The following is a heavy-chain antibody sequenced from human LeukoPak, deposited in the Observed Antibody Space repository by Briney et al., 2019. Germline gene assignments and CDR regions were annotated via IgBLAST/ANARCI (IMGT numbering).Heavy chain of an antibody. V-gene: IGHV3-21*01. CDR2: ISSSSSYI. CDR3: ARDRGQQWLANRDAFDI. CDR1: GFTFSSSA. J-gene: IGHJ3*02. Sequence: NPGGSLRLSCAASGFTFSSSAMSWVRQVPGKGLEWVSSISSSSSYIYYADSVKGRFTISRDNAKNSLYLQMNSLRAEDTAVYYCARDRGQQWLANRDAFDIWGQGTMVTVSS. D-gene: IGHD6-19*01.